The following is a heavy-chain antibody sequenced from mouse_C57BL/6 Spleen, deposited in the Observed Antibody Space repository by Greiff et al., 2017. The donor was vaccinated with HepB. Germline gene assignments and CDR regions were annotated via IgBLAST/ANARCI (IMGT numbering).Heavy chain of an antibody. CDR1: GYTLTDYY. Sequence: VQLQQSGPVLVKPGASVKMSCKASGYTLTDYYMNWVKQSHGKSLEWIGVINPYNGGTSYNQKFKGKATLTVDKSSSTAYMELNSLTSEDSAVYYCARRTVVAYYAMDYWGQGTSVTVSS. CDR3: ARRTVVAYYAMDY. D-gene: IGHD1-1*01. CDR2: INPYNGGT. J-gene: IGHJ4*01. V-gene: IGHV1-19*01.